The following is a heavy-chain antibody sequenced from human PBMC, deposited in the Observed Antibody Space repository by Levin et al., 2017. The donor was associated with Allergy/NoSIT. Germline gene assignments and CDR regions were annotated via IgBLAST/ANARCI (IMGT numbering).Heavy chain of an antibody. D-gene: IGHD1-26*01. V-gene: IGHV3-21*01. CDR2: ISSSSSYI. CDR1: GFTFSSYS. CDR3: ARDGPTEGWTSFDY. J-gene: IGHJ4*02. Sequence: AGGSLRLSCAASGFTFSSYSMNWVRQAPGKGLEWVSSISSSSSYIYYADSVKGRFTISRDNAKNSLYLQMNSLRAEDTAVYYCARDGPTEGWTSFDYWGQGTLVTVSS.